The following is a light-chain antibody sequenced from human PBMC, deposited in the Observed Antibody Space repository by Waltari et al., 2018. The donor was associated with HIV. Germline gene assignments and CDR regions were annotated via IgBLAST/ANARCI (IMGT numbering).Light chain of an antibody. CDR2: GAS. Sequence: EILMTQSPATLSVSPGERATLSCRGSQSINNNLAWYQQKPGQAPRLLISGASTGATGVPARFRCSGSGTEFTLTISSLQSEDFAVYYCQQYNNWPGITFGPGTKVDIK. V-gene: IGKV3-15*01. CDR1: QSINNN. J-gene: IGKJ3*01. CDR3: QQYNNWPGIT.